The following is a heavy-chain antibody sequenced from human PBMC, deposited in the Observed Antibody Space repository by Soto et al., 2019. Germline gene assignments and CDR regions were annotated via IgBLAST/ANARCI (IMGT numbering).Heavy chain of an antibody. CDR2: IFYSGST. D-gene: IGHD6-19*01. V-gene: IGHV4-59*01. CDR3: ARVGSSGWSPDY. CDR1: GGSISGYY. J-gene: IGHJ4*02. Sequence: PSETLSLTCTVSGGSISGYYWSWIRQPPGKGLEWIGYIFYSGSTNYNPSLRSRATISVDTSKNQFSLKLSSVTTADTAMYYCARVGSSGWSPDYWGQGTLVTVSS.